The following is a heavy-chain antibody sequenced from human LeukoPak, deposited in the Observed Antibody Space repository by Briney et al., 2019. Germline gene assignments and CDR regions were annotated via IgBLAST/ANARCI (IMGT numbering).Heavy chain of an antibody. V-gene: IGHV3-48*03. Sequence: PGGSLRLSCAASGFTFTTYEMNWVRQAPGKGLEWVSYITSSGSTIYYADSVRGRFTISRDNAKNSLYLQLNSLRAEDTAVYYCARATYCTRTSCYDEVSGNWFDPWGQGTLVTVSS. D-gene: IGHD2-2*01. CDR2: ITSSGSTI. CDR1: GFTFTTYE. J-gene: IGHJ5*02. CDR3: ARATYCTRTSCYDEVSGNWFDP.